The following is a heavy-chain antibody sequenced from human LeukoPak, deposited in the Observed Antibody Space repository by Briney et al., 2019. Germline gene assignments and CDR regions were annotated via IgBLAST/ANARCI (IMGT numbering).Heavy chain of an antibody. CDR3: ARVVGIAAAAADAFDI. D-gene: IGHD6-13*01. Sequence: GASVKVSCKASGYTFTGYYMHWVRQAPGQGLEWMGWINPNSGGTNYAQDFHGRVTMTRDTSISTAYMELSSLRSEDTAVYYCARVVGIAAAAADAFDIWGQGTMVTVSS. CDR1: GYTFTGYY. V-gene: IGHV1-2*02. CDR2: INPNSGGT. J-gene: IGHJ3*02.